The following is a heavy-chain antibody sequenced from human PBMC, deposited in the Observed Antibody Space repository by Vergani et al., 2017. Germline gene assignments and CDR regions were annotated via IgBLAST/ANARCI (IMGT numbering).Heavy chain of an antibody. CDR2: ITPYNGNT. Sequence: QVQLVQSGAEVKKPGASVKVSCKTSGYTFTNYGISWVRQAPGQGLEWMGWITPYNGNTNYAQKFQGRVTMTTDTSTSTAYMELRSLRSDDTAMYYCARSIMVYAERGFDYWGQGTLVTVSS. V-gene: IGHV1-18*01. D-gene: IGHD2-8*01. CDR1: GYTFTNYG. J-gene: IGHJ4*02. CDR3: ARSIMVYAERGFDY.